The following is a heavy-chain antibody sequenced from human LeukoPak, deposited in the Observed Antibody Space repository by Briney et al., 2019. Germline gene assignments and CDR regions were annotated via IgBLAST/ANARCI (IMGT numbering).Heavy chain of an antibody. D-gene: IGHD3-22*01. CDR3: ARDLRYYDSSGYNYYFDY. V-gene: IGHV4-59*01. CDR2: IYYSGYT. J-gene: IGHJ4*02. CDR1: GGSISTYY. Sequence: PSETLSLTCTVSGGSISTYYWSWIRQPPGRGLEWIGYIYYSGYTNYNPSLKSRVTMSVDTSKNQFSLKLSSVTAADTAVYYCARDLRYYDSSGYNYYFDYWGQGTLVTVSS.